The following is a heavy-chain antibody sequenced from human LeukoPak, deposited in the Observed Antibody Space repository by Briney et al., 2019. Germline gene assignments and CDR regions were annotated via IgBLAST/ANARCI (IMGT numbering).Heavy chain of an antibody. CDR3: ARGGHRDGRDY. V-gene: IGHV3-23*01. CDR2: ISKSGDST. CDR1: GFSFSSYA. Sequence: GGSLRLSCAASGFSFSSYAMSWVRQAPGKGLEWVSAISKSGDSTFYADSVKGRFTISRDNSQNTLYVQMNSLRAEDTAVYYCARGGHRDGRDYWGQGTLVTVSS. D-gene: IGHD5-24*01. J-gene: IGHJ4*02.